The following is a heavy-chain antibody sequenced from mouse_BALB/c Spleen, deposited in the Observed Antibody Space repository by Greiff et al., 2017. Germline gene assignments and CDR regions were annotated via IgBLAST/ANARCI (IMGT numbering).Heavy chain of an antibody. D-gene: IGHD2-1*01. Sequence: QVQLQQPGAELVKPGASVKLSCKASGYTFTSYWMHWVKQRPGQGLEWIGEINPSNGRTNYNEKFKSKATLTVDKSSSTAYMQLSSLTSEDSAVYYCARGGNYLYYYAMDYWGQGTSVTVSS. V-gene: IGHV1S81*02. CDR3: ARGGNYLYYYAMDY. CDR1: GYTFTSYW. CDR2: INPSNGRT. J-gene: IGHJ4*01.